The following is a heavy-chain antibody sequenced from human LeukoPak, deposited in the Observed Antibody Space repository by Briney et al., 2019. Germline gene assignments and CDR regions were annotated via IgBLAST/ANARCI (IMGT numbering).Heavy chain of an antibody. CDR1: SGSFSGYY. CDR3: ARAEPSRPFDY. J-gene: IGHJ4*02. V-gene: IGHV4-34*01. Sequence: SETLSLTCAVYSGSFSGYYWSWIRQPPGKGLEWIGEINHSGSTNYNPSLKSRVTIPVDTSKNQFSLNLSSVTSADTAVYYCARAEPSRPFDYWGQGTLVTVSS. CDR2: INHSGST. D-gene: IGHD1-14*01.